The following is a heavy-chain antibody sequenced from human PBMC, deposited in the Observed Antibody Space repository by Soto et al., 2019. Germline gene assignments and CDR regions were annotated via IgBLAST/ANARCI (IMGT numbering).Heavy chain of an antibody. D-gene: IGHD2-15*01. CDR1: GASIKRHF. J-gene: IGHJ3*02. Sequence: PSETLSLTCAVSGASIKRHFLHWVRQPPGKGLECFRFLQYSGGSTIYSPALKSRVTMSLDTPKTHKKQFSLNLPSIAVRERPFRVLTPFRVSHIWGQGTVVTVSS. CDR2: LQYSGGST. CDR3: RVLTPFRVSHI. V-gene: IGHV4-59*11.